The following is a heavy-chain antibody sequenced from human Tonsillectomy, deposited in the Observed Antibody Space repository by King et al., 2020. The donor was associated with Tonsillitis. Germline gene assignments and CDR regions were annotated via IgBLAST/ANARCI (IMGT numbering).Heavy chain of an antibody. CDR1: GFTFSSYS. V-gene: IGHV3-21*01. CDR2: ISSSSSNI. Sequence: VQLVESGGGMVKPGGSLRLSCAASGFTFSSYSMNWVRQAPGKGLEWVSSISSSSSNIYYADSMKGRFTISRDNAKNSLYLQMNSLRAEDTAVYYCTTVIYGMDVWGQGTTVTVSS. CDR3: TTVIYGMDV. J-gene: IGHJ6*02.